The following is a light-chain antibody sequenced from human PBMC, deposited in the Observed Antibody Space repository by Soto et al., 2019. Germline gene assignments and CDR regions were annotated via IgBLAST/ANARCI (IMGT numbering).Light chain of an antibody. CDR2: DVS. J-gene: IGLJ3*02. Sequence: QSVLTQPASVSGSPGQSITISCTGTSSDVGGYNYVSWYQQLPGKAPRLMIFDVSYRPSGVSNRFSGSKSGNTASLTISGLQAEDEADYYCTSYTTNTTLVFGGGTKLTVL. CDR3: TSYTTNTTLV. V-gene: IGLV2-14*03. CDR1: SSDVGGYNY.